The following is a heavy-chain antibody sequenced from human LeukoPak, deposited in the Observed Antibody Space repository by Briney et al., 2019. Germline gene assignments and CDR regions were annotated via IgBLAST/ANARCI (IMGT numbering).Heavy chain of an antibody. J-gene: IGHJ4*02. CDR3: ARDVLLWFGVAY. Sequence: GGSLRLSCAASGFIFSSYGMHWVRQAPGKGLEWVAFIRYDGSNKYYADSVKGRFTISRDNSKNTLYLQMNSLRAEDTAVYYCARDVLLWFGVAYWGQGTLVTVSS. CDR2: IRYDGSNK. V-gene: IGHV3-30*02. D-gene: IGHD3-10*01. CDR1: GFIFSSYG.